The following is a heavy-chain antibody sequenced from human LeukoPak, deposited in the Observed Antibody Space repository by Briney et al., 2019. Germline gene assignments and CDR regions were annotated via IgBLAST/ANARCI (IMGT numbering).Heavy chain of an antibody. J-gene: IGHJ3*02. CDR2: IATAGDT. CDR1: GFTFSNYD. D-gene: IGHD5-12*01. V-gene: IGHV3-13*01. Sequence: GGSLRLSCAASGFTFSNYDMHWVRQPTGKGLEWVSAIATAGDTYYPGSVKGRFTISRENAKNSLSLQMNSLRAGDTAVYYCARSSSGYDTDAFDIWGQGTMVTVSS. CDR3: ARSSSGYDTDAFDI.